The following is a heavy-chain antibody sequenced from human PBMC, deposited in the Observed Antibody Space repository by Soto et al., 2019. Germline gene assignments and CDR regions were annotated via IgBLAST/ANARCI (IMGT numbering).Heavy chain of an antibody. CDR2: ISEAGDTL. CDR3: VREGSGWSRGY. CDR1: GFTFSDYY. D-gene: IGHD6-19*01. J-gene: IGHJ4*02. V-gene: IGHV3-11*01. Sequence: QVQLVESGGGLVKPGGSLRLSCATFGFTFSDYYMSWIRQAPGKGLEWVSYISEAGDTLYYADSVKGRITVSRDNAKKTLFLHLHSLRNEDTAVYYCVREGSGWSRGYWGQGTRVIVSS.